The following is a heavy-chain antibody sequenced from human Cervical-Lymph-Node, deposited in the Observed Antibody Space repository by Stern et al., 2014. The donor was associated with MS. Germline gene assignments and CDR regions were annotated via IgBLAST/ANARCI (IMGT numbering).Heavy chain of an antibody. D-gene: IGHD2-8*01. Sequence: VQLVESGGGVVQPGTSLRLSCAASGFTLSSYGMHWVRQAPGKGLEWVALIWYDGSNKDYADSVKGRFTISRDNSKDTVYLQMNSLRVEDTALYYCARGGFCTDAACYEFDGMDVWGQGTTVTVPS. V-gene: IGHV3-33*01. CDR3: ARGGFCTDAACYEFDGMDV. CDR2: IWYDGSNK. J-gene: IGHJ6*02. CDR1: GFTLSSYG.